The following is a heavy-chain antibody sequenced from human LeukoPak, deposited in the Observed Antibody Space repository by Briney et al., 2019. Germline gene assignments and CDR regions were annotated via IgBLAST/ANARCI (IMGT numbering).Heavy chain of an antibody. J-gene: IGHJ4*02. CDR1: GDTFSSYS. Sequence: SAKVSCKASGDTFSSYSISWVRQAPGQGLEWMGGIIPMFGTANYGQKFQGRVTITADKSTSTAYMELSSLRSDDTAVYYCARGVVRVPNLFDYWGQGTLVTVSS. CDR2: IIPMFGTA. D-gene: IGHD3-3*01. V-gene: IGHV1-69*06. CDR3: ARGVVRVPNLFDY.